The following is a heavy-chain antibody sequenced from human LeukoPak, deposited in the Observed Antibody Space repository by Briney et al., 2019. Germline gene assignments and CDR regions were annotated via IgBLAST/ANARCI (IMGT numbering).Heavy chain of an antibody. CDR3: ARESIVVPAAIHQGRDYYYYGMDV. J-gene: IGHJ6*02. D-gene: IGHD2-2*02. CDR1: GFTFSSYG. Sequence: TGRSLRLSCAASGFTFSSYGMHWVRQAPGKGLEWVAVIWYDGSNKYYADSVKGRFTISRDNSKNTLYLQMNSLRAEDTAVYYCARESIVVPAAIHQGRDYYYYGMDVWGQGTTVTVSS. V-gene: IGHV3-33*08. CDR2: IWYDGSNK.